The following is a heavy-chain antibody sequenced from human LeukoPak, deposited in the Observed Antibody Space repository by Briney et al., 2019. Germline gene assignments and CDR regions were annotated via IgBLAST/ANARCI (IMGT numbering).Heavy chain of an antibody. D-gene: IGHD3-10*01. CDR2: INPNSGGT. CDR1: GYTFTGYY. Sequence: ASVKVSCKASGYTFTGYYMHWVRQAPGQGLEWMGWINPNSGGTNYAQKFQGRVTMTRDTSISTAYMELRSLRSDDTAVYYCARDQSWFGELSLDYWGQGTLVTVSS. V-gene: IGHV1-2*02. CDR3: ARDQSWFGELSLDY. J-gene: IGHJ4*02.